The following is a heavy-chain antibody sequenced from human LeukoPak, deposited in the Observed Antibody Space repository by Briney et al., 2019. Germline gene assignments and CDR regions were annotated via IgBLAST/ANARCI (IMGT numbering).Heavy chain of an antibody. CDR2: ISYDGSNK. J-gene: IGHJ4*02. CDR1: GFTFSSYA. Sequence: GGSLRLSCAASGFTFSSYAMHWVRQAPGKGLEWVAVISYDGSNKYYADSVKGRFTISRDNSKNTLYLQMNSLRAEDTAVYYCAKGYQLLPVPEFDYWGQGTLVTVSS. V-gene: IGHV3-30*04. D-gene: IGHD2-2*01. CDR3: AKGYQLLPVPEFDY.